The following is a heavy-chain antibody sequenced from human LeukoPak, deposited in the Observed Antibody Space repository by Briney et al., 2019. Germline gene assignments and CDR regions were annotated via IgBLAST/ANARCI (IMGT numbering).Heavy chain of an antibody. V-gene: IGHV3-23*01. CDR2: ISGSGGST. CDR1: GFTFSDQS. CDR3: ARAHDSEGFFDY. Sequence: GGSLRLSCAASGFTFSDQSMSWVRQAPGKGLEWVSAISGSGGSTYYADSVKGWFTISRDNSKNTLYLQMNSLRAEDTAVYYCARAHDSEGFFDYWGQGTLVTVSS. D-gene: IGHD2-21*02. J-gene: IGHJ4*02.